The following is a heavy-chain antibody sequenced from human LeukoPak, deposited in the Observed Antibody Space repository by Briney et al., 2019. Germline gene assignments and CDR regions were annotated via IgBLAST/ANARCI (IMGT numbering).Heavy chain of an antibody. CDR2: ISGSGGST. Sequence: GGSLRLSCAASGFTSSSYAMSWVRQAPGKGLEWVSAISGSGGSTYYADSVKGRFTISRDNSKNTLYLQMNSLRAEDTAVYYCAKVGIYCSSTSCYYDYWGQGTLVTVSS. D-gene: IGHD2-2*01. J-gene: IGHJ4*02. CDR3: AKVGIYCSSTSCYYDY. CDR1: GFTSSSYA. V-gene: IGHV3-23*01.